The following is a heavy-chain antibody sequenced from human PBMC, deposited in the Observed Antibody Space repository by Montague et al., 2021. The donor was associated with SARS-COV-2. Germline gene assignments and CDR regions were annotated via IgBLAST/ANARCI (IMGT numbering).Heavy chain of an antibody. Sequence: SETLSLTCTVSGGSISSSSYYWGWIRQPPGKGLEWIGSIYYSGSTYHNPSLQCRVTISVDTSKNQFSLKLGSVTAADTAVYYCARHGKTRIAMIVGFIGYFDYWGQGTLVTVSA. D-gene: IGHD3-22*01. V-gene: IGHV4-39*01. CDR2: IYYSGST. CDR1: GGSISSSSYY. CDR3: ARHGKTRIAMIVGFIGYFDY. J-gene: IGHJ4*02.